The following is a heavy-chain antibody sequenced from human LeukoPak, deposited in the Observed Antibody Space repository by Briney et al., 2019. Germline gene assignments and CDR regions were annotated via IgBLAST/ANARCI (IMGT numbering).Heavy chain of an antibody. D-gene: IGHD6-19*01. CDR3: ARGHSSGWYFNYMDV. CDR1: GFTFSSYS. CDR2: ISSSSSYI. J-gene: IGHJ6*03. V-gene: IGHV3-21*01. Sequence: GGSLRLSCAASGFTFSSYSMNWVRQAPGKGLEWVSSISSSSSYIYYADSVKGRFTISRDNAKNSLYLQMNSLRAEDTAVYYCARGHSSGWYFNYMDVWGKGTTVTISS.